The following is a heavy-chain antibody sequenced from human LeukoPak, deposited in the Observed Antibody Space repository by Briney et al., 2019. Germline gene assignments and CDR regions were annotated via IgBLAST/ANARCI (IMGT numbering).Heavy chain of an antibody. D-gene: IGHD4-17*01. V-gene: IGHV1-69*13. CDR2: IIPIFGTA. CDR3: ARLFQGSGTATTRAIDY. CDR1: GGTFSSYA. Sequence: SVKVSCKASGGTFSSYAISWVRQAPGQGLEWIGGIIPIFGTANYAQKFQGRVTITADESTSTAYMELSSLRSEDTAVYYCARLFQGSGTATTRAIDYWGQGTLVTVSS. J-gene: IGHJ4*02.